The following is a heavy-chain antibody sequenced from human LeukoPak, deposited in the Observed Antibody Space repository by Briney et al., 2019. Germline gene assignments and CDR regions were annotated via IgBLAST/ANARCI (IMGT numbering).Heavy chain of an antibody. CDR2: INHSGST. J-gene: IGHJ6*04. D-gene: IGHD2-2*01. CDR3: ARGGYCSSTSCREFYYYYGMDV. CDR1: GGSFSGYY. Sequence: SETLSLTCAVYGGSFSGYYWSWIRQPPGKGLEWIGDINHSGSTNYNPSLKSRVTISVDTSKNQFSLKLSSVTAADPAVYYCARGGYCSSTSCREFYYYYGMDVWGKGTTVTVSS. V-gene: IGHV4-34*01.